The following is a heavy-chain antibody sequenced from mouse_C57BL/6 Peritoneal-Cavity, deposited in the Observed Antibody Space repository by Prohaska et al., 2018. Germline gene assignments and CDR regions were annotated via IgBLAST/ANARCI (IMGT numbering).Heavy chain of an antibody. CDR3: AREIDYDYFDY. V-gene: IGHV3-5*01. Sequence: DVQLQESGPGLVKPSQTVFLTCTVTGISITTGNYRWSWIRQFPGNKLEWIWYIYYSGTITYNPSLTSRTTITRDTPKNQFFLEMNSLTAEDTATYYCAREIDYDYFDYWGQGTTLTVSS. J-gene: IGHJ2*01. D-gene: IGHD2-4*01. CDR1: GISITTGNYR. CDR2: IYYSGTI.